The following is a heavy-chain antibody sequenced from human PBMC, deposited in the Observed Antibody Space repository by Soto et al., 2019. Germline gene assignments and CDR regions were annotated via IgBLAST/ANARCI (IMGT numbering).Heavy chain of an antibody. V-gene: IGHV1-69*02. CDR3: ARSPGIAVADY. CDR2: LIPAVGQA. J-gene: IGHJ4*02. CDR1: GGAFSGYT. D-gene: IGHD6-19*01. Sequence: ASVKVSCKASGGAFSGYTFNWVRQAPGQGLEWMGRLIPAVGQANNAQKFQGRLTITADESASTVYMDLSSLTSEDTAVYYCARSPGIAVADYWGQGTLVTVSS.